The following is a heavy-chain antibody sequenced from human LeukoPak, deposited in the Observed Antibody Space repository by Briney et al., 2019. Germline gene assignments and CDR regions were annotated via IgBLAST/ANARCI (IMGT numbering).Heavy chain of an antibody. CDR2: IKPDGGEK. CDR1: GFTFSSYS. J-gene: IGHJ4*02. V-gene: IGHV3-7*01. CDR3: ARVFNLVGFDY. Sequence: PGGSLRLSCAASGFTFSSYSMIWVRQAPGKGLEWVASIKPDGGEKFYVDSVKGRFTIFRDNARDSLDLQMNSLRAEDTAVYYCARVFNLVGFDYWGQGILVTVSS. D-gene: IGHD2-8*02.